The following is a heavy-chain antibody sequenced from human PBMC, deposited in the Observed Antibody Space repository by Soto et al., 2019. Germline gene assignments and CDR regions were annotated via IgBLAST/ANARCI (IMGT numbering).Heavy chain of an antibody. D-gene: IGHD2-21*02. J-gene: IGHJ4*02. Sequence: ERSLRRPCADSCSSQSSYAMDWVRQAPGKGLEWVAVISYDGSIKYDAYCVKGRFTICRTSSNNMMLLQMSSLRAQDTAVYYCSRGHHIVVATAIADYLRCCGRRSLFTIAS. CDR2: ISYDGSIK. CDR3: SRGHHIVVATAIADYLRC. CDR1: CSSQSSYA. V-gene: IGHV3-30-3*01.